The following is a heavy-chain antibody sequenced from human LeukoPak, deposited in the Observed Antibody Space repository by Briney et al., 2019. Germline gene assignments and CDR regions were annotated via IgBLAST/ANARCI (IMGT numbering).Heavy chain of an antibody. J-gene: IGHJ5*02. Sequence: GGSLRLSCAASGFTFSNHGMNWVRQAPGKGLEWVSGISPSGDITYYADSVKGRFTISRDNSKNTLYLQMNSLRDEDTAVYYCAKDRKAYCSGGSCYSFNWFDPWGQGTLVTVSS. CDR1: GFTFSNHG. CDR3: AKDRKAYCSGGSCYSFNWFDP. D-gene: IGHD2-15*01. V-gene: IGHV3-23*01. CDR2: ISPSGDIT.